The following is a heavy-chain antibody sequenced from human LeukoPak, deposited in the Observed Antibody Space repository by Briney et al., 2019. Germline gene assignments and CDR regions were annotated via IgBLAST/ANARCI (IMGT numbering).Heavy chain of an antibody. CDR3: AKDNRRHYTSGPNPDSLH. Sequence: PGGSLRLSCEASEFTFSAYWMHWVRQAPGKGLVWVSRIRGDGSMTNYADSVKGRFTISRDNAKNTLYLQMDSLRVEDTAFYYCAKDNRRHYTSGPNPDSLHWGQGALVTVSS. D-gene: IGHD6-19*01. J-gene: IGHJ4*02. CDR2: IRGDGSMT. V-gene: IGHV3-74*01. CDR1: EFTFSAYW.